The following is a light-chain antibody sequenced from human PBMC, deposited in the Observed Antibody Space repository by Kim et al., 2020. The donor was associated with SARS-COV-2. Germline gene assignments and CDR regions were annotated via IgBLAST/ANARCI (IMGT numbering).Light chain of an antibody. V-gene: IGLV1-47*01. CDR2: RNN. CDR3: AAWDDSLSGWV. J-gene: IGLJ3*02. Sequence: QPVLTQPPSASGTPGQRVTISCSGSSSNIGSNYVYWYQQLPATAPKLLIYRNNQRPSGVPDRFSGSKSGTSASLAISGLRSEDDADYYCAAWDDSLSGWVFGGGTQLTVL. CDR1: SSNIGSNY.